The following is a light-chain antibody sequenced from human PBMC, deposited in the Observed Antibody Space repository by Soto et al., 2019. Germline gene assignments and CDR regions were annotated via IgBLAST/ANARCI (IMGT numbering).Light chain of an antibody. J-gene: IGKJ5*01. CDR2: DAS. Sequence: EIVLTQSPATLSLSPGERATLSCWASQSVGRSLAWYQQKPGQAPRLLINDASNRATGIPARFGGSGSGTDFTLTISSLEPEDFAVYYCQQYGSSFTITFGQGTRLEI. CDR3: QQYGSSFTIT. CDR1: QSVGRS. V-gene: IGKV3-11*01.